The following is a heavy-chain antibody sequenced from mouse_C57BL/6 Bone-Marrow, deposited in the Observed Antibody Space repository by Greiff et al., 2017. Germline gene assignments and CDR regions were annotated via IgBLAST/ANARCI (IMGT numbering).Heavy chain of an antibody. V-gene: IGHV1-69*01. CDR1: GYTFTSYW. J-gene: IGHJ2*01. CDR3: ARVYDSYYVYYDY. Sequence: QPGAELVMPGASVKLSCKASGYTFTSYWMHWVKQRPGQGLEWIGEIDPSDSYTNYNQKFKGKSTLTVDKSSSTAYMQLSSLTSEDSAVYYCARVYDSYYVYYDYWNQGTTLTVTS. CDR2: IDPSDSYT. D-gene: IGHD2-3*01.